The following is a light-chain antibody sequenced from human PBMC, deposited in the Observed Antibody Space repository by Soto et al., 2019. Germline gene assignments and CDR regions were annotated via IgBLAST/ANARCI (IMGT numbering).Light chain of an antibody. Sequence: VMGQSRVALSLSPAAGAPLSCRASQSVSTDLAWYQQKPGQTPRLLIYGVSTRATGTPARFSGSGSVTEFTLTISSLQSEDFAVYYCQQYDDWPLTSGGGTKVDIK. CDR2: GVS. CDR1: QSVSTD. V-gene: IGKV3-15*01. CDR3: QQYDDWPLT. J-gene: IGKJ4*01.